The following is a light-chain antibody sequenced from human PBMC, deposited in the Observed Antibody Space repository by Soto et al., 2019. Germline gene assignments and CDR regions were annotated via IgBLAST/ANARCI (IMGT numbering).Light chain of an antibody. CDR2: EVV. V-gene: IGLV2-8*01. J-gene: IGLJ1*01. CDR3: KSYAGSNTYV. CDR1: KNDVGFYDF. Sequence: QSALTQPPSASGSPGQSVTISCTGTKNDVGFYDFVSWYQHHPGKAPRLIIYEVVQRPSGVPDRFSGSKSGNTASLTVSGLQAADEADYFCKSYAGSNTYVFGSGTKLTV.